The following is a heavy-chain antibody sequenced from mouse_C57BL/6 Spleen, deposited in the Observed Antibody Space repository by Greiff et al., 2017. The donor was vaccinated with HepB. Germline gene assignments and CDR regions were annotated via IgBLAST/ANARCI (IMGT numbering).Heavy chain of an antibody. CDR2: ISDGGSYT. Sequence: EVQRVESGGGLVKPGGSLKLSCAASGFTFSSYAMSWVRQTPEKRLEWVATISDGGSYTYYPDNVKGRFTISRDNAKNNLYLQMSHLKSEDTAMYYCAREGDGYYFYFDYWGQGTTLTVSS. CDR3: AREGDGYYFYFDY. D-gene: IGHD2-3*01. V-gene: IGHV5-4*01. CDR1: GFTFSSYA. J-gene: IGHJ2*01.